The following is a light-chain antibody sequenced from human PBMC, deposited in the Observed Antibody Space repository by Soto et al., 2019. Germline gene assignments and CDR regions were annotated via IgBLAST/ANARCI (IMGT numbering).Light chain of an antibody. CDR3: QQYNSYWT. Sequence: DIRMTQSPSTLSASVGDRVTITCRASQSISSWLAWYQQKPGKATKLLIYDASSLESGVPSRFSGSGSGTEFTLTISSLQPDDFATYYCQQYNSYWTFGQGTKV. J-gene: IGKJ1*01. CDR1: QSISSW. CDR2: DAS. V-gene: IGKV1-5*01.